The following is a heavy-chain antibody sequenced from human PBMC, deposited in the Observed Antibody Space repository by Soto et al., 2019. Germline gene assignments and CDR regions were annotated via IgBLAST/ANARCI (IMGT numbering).Heavy chain of an antibody. D-gene: IGHD3-22*01. CDR1: CGSISSGGYS. Sequence: SETLSLTCAVSCGSISSGGYSWSWIRQPPGKGLEWIGYIYHSGSTYYSPSLKSRVTISVDRSKNQFSLKLSSVTAADTAVYYCARDYYDSSGPYMDVWGQGTSVTVSS. J-gene: IGHJ6*02. V-gene: IGHV4-30-2*01. CDR3: ARDYYDSSGPYMDV. CDR2: IYHSGST.